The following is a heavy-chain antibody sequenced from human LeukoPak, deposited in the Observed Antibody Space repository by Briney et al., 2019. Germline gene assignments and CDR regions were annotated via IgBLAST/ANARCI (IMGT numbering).Heavy chain of an antibody. Sequence: GASVKVSCKASGYTFTGYYIHWVRQAPGQGLEWMGWINPNSGGTHSARKFQGRVTMTRDTSISTAYMEVTSLTFDDTAVYYCARDRRYPGDWFDPWGQGTLVTVSS. CDR1: GYTFTGYY. V-gene: IGHV1-2*02. D-gene: IGHD1-1*01. CDR2: INPNSGGT. J-gene: IGHJ5*02. CDR3: ARDRRYPGDWFDP.